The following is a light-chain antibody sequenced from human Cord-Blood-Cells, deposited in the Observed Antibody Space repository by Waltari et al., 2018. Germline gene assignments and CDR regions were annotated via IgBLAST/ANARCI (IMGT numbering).Light chain of an antibody. Sequence: DLQITQSPSSLSASIGDRVTITCQASQDISNYLNWHQQKPGKDPKLLIYDASNLETGVPSRFSGSGSGTDFTFTISSLQPEDIATYYCQQYDNLPLTFGGGTKVEIK. V-gene: IGKV1-33*01. CDR3: QQYDNLPLT. J-gene: IGKJ4*01. CDR1: QDISNY. CDR2: DAS.